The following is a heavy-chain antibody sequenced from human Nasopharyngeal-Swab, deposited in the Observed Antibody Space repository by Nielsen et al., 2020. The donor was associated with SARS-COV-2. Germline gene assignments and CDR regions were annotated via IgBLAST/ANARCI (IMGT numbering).Heavy chain of an antibody. Sequence: ASVKVSCKVSGYTLTELSMHWVRQAPGKGLEWMGGFDPEDGETIYAQKFQGRVTMTEDTSTDTAYMELSSLRSEDTAVYYCATALTIFGADHYHYYYGMDVWGQGTTVTVSS. CDR2: FDPEDGET. J-gene: IGHJ6*02. CDR1: GYTLTELS. CDR3: ATALTIFGADHYHYYYGMDV. D-gene: IGHD3-3*01. V-gene: IGHV1-24*01.